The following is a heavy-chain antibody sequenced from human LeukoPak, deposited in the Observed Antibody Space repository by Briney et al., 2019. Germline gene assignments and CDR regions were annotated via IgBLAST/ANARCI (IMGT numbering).Heavy chain of an antibody. J-gene: IGHJ5*02. CDR3: ARGGRGYYYDSSGYYYT. D-gene: IGHD3-22*01. V-gene: IGHV3-11*01. CDR1: GFTFSSYA. Sequence: GGSLRLSCAVSGFTFSSYAMSWIRQAPGRGLEWVSYISSSGSTIYYADSVKGRFTISRDNAKNSLYLQMNSLRAEDTAVYYCARGGRGYYYDSSGYYYTWGQGTLVTVSS. CDR2: ISSSGSTI.